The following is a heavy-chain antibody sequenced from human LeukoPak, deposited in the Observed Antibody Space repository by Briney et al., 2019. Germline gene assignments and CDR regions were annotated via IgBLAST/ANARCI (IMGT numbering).Heavy chain of an antibody. CDR3: ARYAGP. J-gene: IGHJ5*02. V-gene: IGHV1-69*05. CDR1: GGTFSSYA. CDR2: IIPIVGTA. Sequence: SVKVSCKDSGGTFSSYAISWVRQAPGPGLEWMGRIIPIVGTANDAQKFQGRATITTDESTTTAYMELSSLRSEDTAVYYCARYAGPWGQGTLVTVSS.